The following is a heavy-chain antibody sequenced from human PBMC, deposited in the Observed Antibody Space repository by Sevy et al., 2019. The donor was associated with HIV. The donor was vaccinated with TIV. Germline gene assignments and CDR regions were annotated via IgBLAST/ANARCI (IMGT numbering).Heavy chain of an antibody. V-gene: IGHV3-33*01. CDR1: EFTFSNYA. J-gene: IGHJ5*02. CDR2: IWHDGSTK. D-gene: IGHD1-1*01. CDR3: AGSYLSRTAWFDP. Sequence: GGSLRLSCAASEFTFSNYAMHWVRQAPGKGLEWVAVIWHDGSTKYYADSVKGRFTISRDNSKNILYLQMNSLRAEDTSVYYCAGSYLSRTAWFDPWGQGTLVTVSS.